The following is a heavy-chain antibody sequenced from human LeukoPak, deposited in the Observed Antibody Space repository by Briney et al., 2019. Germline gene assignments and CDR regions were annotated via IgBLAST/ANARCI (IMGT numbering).Heavy chain of an antibody. D-gene: IGHD2-2*01. CDR3: AREACSSTSCYDAFDI. J-gene: IGHJ3*02. CDR2: ISAYNGNT. CDR1: GGTFSSYG. V-gene: IGHV1-18*01. Sequence: ASVKVSCKASGGTFSSYGISWVRQAPGQGLEWMGWISAYNGNTNYAQKLQGRVTMTTDTSTSTAYMELRSLRSDDTAVYYCAREACSSTSCYDAFDIWGQGTMVTVSS.